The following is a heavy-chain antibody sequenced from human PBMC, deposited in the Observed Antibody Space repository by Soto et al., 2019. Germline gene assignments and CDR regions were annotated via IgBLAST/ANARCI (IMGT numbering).Heavy chain of an antibody. V-gene: IGHV1-69*13. CDR1: GGTFSSDS. D-gene: IGHD6-19*01. Sequence: SVKVSCKASGGTFSSDSVSWVRQSPVPGLEWMGGLIPILGTTHYAQKFQGRVTITADESTNTAYMELSSLRSDDTAVYYCARASGYVSGWYHDYWGQGTRVTVSS. CDR2: LIPILGTT. J-gene: IGHJ4*02. CDR3: ARASGYVSGWYHDY.